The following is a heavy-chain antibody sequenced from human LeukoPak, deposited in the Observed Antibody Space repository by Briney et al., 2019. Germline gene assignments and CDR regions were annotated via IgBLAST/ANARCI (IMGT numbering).Heavy chain of an antibody. CDR2: IYYDGTA. CDR1: GASISSGGYY. J-gene: IGHJ5*02. D-gene: IGHD3-22*01. V-gene: IGHV4-31*03. Sequence: SETLSLTCTVSGASISSGGYYWGWIRQHPGKGLEWIGHIYYDGTAFYNPSLKSRVIISVDTSKNQFSLILISLTAADTALYYCARRRDDDSSGYYNWFDPWGQGALVTVSS. CDR3: ARRRDDDSSGYYNWFDP.